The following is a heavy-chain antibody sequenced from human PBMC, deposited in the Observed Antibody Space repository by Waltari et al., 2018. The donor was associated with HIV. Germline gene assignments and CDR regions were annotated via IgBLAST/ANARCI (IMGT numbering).Heavy chain of an antibody. D-gene: IGHD6-13*01. V-gene: IGHV3-21*01. Sequence: EVQLVESGGGLVKPGGSLRLSCAASGFTFSSYSMNWVRQAPGKGLEGVSSISSSSSYIYYADSVKGRFTISRDNAKNSLYLQMNSLRAEDTAVYYCARSGSSWYFGLDYWGQGTLVTVSS. J-gene: IGHJ4*02. CDR3: ARSGSSWYFGLDY. CDR2: ISSSSSYI. CDR1: GFTFSSYS.